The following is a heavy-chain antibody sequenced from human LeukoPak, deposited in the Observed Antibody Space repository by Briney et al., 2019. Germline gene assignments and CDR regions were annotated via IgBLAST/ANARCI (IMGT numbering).Heavy chain of an antibody. CDR1: GFTFSSYA. CDR2: ISGSGGST. V-gene: IGHV3-23*01. Sequence: GESLRLSCAASGFTFSSYAMSWVRQAPGKGLEWVSAISGSGGSTYYADSVKGRFTISRDNSKNTLYLQMNSLRAEDTAVYYCAKDGWIQLWLQYYFDYWGQGTLVTVSS. CDR3: AKDGWIQLWLQYYFDY. D-gene: IGHD5-18*01. J-gene: IGHJ4*02.